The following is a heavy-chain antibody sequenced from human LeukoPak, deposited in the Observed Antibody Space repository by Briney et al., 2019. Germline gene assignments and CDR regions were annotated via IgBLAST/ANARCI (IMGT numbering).Heavy chain of an antibody. D-gene: IGHD3-10*01. CDR1: GFIFSSYG. CDR3: AKEGYYGSGSYYMDV. V-gene: IGHV3-33*06. J-gene: IGHJ6*03. CDR2: IWYDGSNK. Sequence: PGGSLRLSCAASGFIFSSYGMHWVRQAPGKGLEWVAVIWYDGSNKYYADSVKGRFTISRDNSKNTLYLQMNSLRAEDTAVYYCAKEGYYGSGSYYMDVWGKGTTVTVSS.